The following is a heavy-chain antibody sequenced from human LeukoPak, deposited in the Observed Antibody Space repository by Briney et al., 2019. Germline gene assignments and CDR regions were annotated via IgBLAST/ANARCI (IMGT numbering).Heavy chain of an antibody. V-gene: IGHV1-2*02. J-gene: IGHJ3*02. Sequence: GASVKVSCKASGYTFTGYYMHWVRQAPGQGLEWMGWINPNSGGTNYAQKFQGRVTMTRDTSISTAYMELSRLRSDDTAVYYCAREWLVGATNAFDIWGQGTMVTVSS. CDR2: INPNSGGT. D-gene: IGHD1-26*01. CDR3: AREWLVGATNAFDI. CDR1: GYTFTGYY.